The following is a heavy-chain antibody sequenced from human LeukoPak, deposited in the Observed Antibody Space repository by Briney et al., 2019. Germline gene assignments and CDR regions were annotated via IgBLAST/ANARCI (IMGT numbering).Heavy chain of an antibody. V-gene: IGHV3-30*02. J-gene: IGHJ4*02. CDR1: GFTFSDYA. Sequence: GGSLRLSCAASGFTFSDYAMHWARQAPGKGLEWLTFIRYDGSNKYYADSLKGRFTISRDNSKNTLYLQMNSLRAEDTAVYYCAKEAFVYSGYYPLDYWGQGTLVTVSS. D-gene: IGHD3-22*01. CDR3: AKEAFVYSGYYPLDY. CDR2: IRYDGSNK.